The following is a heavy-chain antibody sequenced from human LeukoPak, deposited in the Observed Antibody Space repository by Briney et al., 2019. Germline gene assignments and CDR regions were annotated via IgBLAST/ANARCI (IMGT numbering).Heavy chain of an antibody. CDR3: ARQTGSGLFILP. CDR2: IYYSGYT. V-gene: IGHV4-39*01. D-gene: IGHD3/OR15-3a*01. Sequence: SETLSLTCTVSGVSISSSNSYWGWIRQPPGKGLEWIGSIYYSGYTYYNASLKSQVSISIDTSKNQFSLRLTSVTAADTAVYYCARQTGSGLFILPGGQGTLVTVSS. CDR1: GVSISSSNSY. J-gene: IGHJ4*02.